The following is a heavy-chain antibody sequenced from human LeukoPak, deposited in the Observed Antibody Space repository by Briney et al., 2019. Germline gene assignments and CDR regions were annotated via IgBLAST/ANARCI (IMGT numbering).Heavy chain of an antibody. J-gene: IGHJ4*02. D-gene: IGHD3-3*02. V-gene: IGHV3-30*02. CDR3: ARAPPSRHFFDY. CDR1: GFTFSSYG. Sequence: GGSLRLSCATSGFTFSSYGMHWVRQAPGKGLEWVAFIQYDGSNKYYADSVKGRFTISRDNSKNTLYLQMSSLRAEDTAVYYCARAPPSRHFFDYWGQRTLVTVSS. CDR2: IQYDGSNK.